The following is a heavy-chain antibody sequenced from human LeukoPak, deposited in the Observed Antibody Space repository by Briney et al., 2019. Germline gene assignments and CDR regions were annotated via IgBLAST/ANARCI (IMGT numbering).Heavy chain of an antibody. CDR2: INPNIGGA. CDR1: RYTLTAYY. CDR3: ATNYGDYELGY. Sequence: GASLKVSCKASRYTLTAYYMHSVRQAPGHGLEWMGWINPNIGGADYAQKFHGRVTMTRDTSIRTAYMELSRLRSDETAVYYRATNYGDYELGYWGQGTLVTVSS. D-gene: IGHD4-17*01. V-gene: IGHV1-2*02. J-gene: IGHJ4*02.